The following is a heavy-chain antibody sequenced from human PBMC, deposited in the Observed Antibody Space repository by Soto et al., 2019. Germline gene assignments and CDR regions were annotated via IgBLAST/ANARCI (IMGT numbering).Heavy chain of an antibody. CDR1: GFTFSDYW. CDR3: AKVPYFDFWSGYPPQYFDS. V-gene: IGHV3-74*01. J-gene: IGHJ4*02. CDR2: INTDGSKT. Sequence: GGSLRLSCAASGFTFSDYWMYWVRQSPGKGLVWVSHINTDGSKTDYADSVQGRFTISRDNARNTLYLQMNSLRAEDTAVYYCAKVPYFDFWSGYPPQYFDSWGQGSLVTVSS. D-gene: IGHD3-3*01.